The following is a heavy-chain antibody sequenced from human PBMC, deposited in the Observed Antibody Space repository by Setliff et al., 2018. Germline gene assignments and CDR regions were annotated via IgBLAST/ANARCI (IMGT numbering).Heavy chain of an antibody. CDR3: AIERLQFLEWPNYYMDV. CDR2: INAGNGDT. D-gene: IGHD3-3*01. J-gene: IGHJ6*03. CDR1: GYTFTDYS. Sequence: ASVKVSCKASGYTFTDYSIHWVRQAPGQRLEWMGWINAGNGDTQLSQDFQGRLTITTDTSASTAYMELSSLRSEDMAVYYGAIERLQFLEWPNYYMDVWGKGTTVTVSS. V-gene: IGHV1-3*03.